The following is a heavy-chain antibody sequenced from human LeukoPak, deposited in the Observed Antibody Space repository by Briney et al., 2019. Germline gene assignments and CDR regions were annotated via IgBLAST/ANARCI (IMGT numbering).Heavy chain of an antibody. J-gene: IGHJ4*02. V-gene: IGHV3-23*01. CDR3: AKDHCSRTSCYTYFDY. CDR1: GFTFSSYA. D-gene: IGHD2-2*02. CDR2: ISVSGGST. Sequence: GGSLRLSCAASGFTFSSYAMSWVRQAPGKGLEWVSAISVSGGSTYYADSVKGQFTISRDNSKNTLYLQMDSLRAEDTAVYYCAKDHCSRTSCYTYFDYWGQGTLVTVSS.